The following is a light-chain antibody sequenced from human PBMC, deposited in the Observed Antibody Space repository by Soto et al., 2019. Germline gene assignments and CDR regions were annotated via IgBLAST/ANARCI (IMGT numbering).Light chain of an antibody. CDR2: DAS. CDR3: QYYNSPLT. Sequence: DIQMTQSPSTLSASVGDRVTITCRASQSISSWLAWYQQKPGKAPKLLIYDASSLESGVPSRFSGSGSGTEFTLTHGSLQLDDFASYYCQYYNSPLTWGQETNHEI. V-gene: IGKV1-5*01. J-gene: IGKJ2*01. CDR1: QSISSW.